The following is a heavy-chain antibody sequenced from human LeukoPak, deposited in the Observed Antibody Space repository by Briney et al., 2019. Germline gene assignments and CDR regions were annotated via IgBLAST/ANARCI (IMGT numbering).Heavy chain of an antibody. V-gene: IGHV7-4-1*02. D-gene: IGHD3-3*01. CDR3: ARGGSEYAFWSVQRSNWFDP. J-gene: IGHJ5*02. Sequence: ASVKVSCKASGYTLTSDGMNWVRQAPGQGLEWMGWINTKTGNPTYAQGFTGRLVFSLDTSVNTAYLQISSLEAEDTAVYYCARGGSEYAFWSVQRSNWFDPWGRGTLITVSS. CDR2: INTKTGNP. CDR1: GYTLTSDG.